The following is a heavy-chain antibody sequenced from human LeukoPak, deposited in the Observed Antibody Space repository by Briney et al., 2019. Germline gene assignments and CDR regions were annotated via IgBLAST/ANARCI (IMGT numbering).Heavy chain of an antibody. D-gene: IGHD6-13*01. CDR3: ARAPSSSYDY. V-gene: IGHV3-53*01. CDR2: IYSGGDK. Sequence: GGFLRLSCAASGFSVSNNYMSWVRRAPGKGLEWVSLIYSGGDKRYAASVKGRFTISRDNAKNSLYLQMNSLRAEDTAVYYCARAPSSSYDYWGQGTLVTVSS. CDR1: GFSVSNNY. J-gene: IGHJ4*02.